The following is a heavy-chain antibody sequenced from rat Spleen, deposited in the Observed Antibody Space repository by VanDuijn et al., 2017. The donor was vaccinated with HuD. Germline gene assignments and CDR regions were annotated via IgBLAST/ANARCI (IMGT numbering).Heavy chain of an antibody. V-gene: IGHV5-20*01. J-gene: IGHJ2*01. Sequence: EVQLVESDGGLVQPGRSLKLSCAASGFTFSDYYMAWVRQAPTKGLEWVATISYDGSSTYYRDSVKGRFTISRDNAKSTLYLQMDSLRSEDTATYYCTTGTAFYWGQGVMVTVSS. CDR2: ISYDGSST. CDR3: TTGTAFY. CDR1: GFTFSDYY.